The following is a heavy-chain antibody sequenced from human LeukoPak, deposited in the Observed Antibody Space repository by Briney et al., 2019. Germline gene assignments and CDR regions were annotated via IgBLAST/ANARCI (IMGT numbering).Heavy chain of an antibody. CDR2: ISSSSSTI. J-gene: IGHJ4*02. CDR3: ARDRYDILTGYSQTDY. CDR1: GFTFSSYW. D-gene: IGHD3-9*01. V-gene: IGHV3-48*01. Sequence: GGSLRLSCAASGFTFSSYWMSWVRQAPGKGLEWVSYISSSSSTIYYADSVKGRFTISRDNAKNSLYLQMNSLRAEDTAVYYCARDRYDILTGYSQTDYWGQGTLVTVSS.